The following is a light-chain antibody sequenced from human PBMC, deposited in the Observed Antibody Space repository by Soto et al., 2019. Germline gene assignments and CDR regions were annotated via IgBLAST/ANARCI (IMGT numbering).Light chain of an antibody. CDR2: RNN. Sequence: QSVLTQPPSASGTPGQSVTISCSGSSSNIGSNYVYWYQQLPGTAPKLLIYRNNQRPSGVPDRFSGSKSGTSASLAISGLRSEDEADYYCAAWDDSLSGYYVFGTGKKVTVL. J-gene: IGLJ1*01. CDR1: SSNIGSNY. V-gene: IGLV1-47*01. CDR3: AAWDDSLSGYYV.